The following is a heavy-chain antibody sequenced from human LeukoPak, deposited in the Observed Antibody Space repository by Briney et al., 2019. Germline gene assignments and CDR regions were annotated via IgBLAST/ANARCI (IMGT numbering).Heavy chain of an antibody. CDR2: INPNSGGT. J-gene: IGHJ4*02. CDR1: GYTFTGYY. V-gene: IGHV1-2*02. CDR3: AREDYSSSGNFDY. Sequence: ASVKVSCKASGYTFTGYYMHWVRQAPGQGLEWMGWINPNSGGTNYAQKFQGRVTMTRDTSISTAYMELSRLRSDDTAVYYCAREDYSSSGNFDYWGQGTLVTVSS. D-gene: IGHD6-13*01.